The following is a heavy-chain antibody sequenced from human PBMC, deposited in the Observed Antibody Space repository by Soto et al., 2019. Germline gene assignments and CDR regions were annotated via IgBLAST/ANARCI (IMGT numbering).Heavy chain of an antibody. CDR3: AREPLT. Sequence: PSETLSLTSTVSVASISSGGYYWNWIRQHPGKGLEWIGYIYYSGSTYYNPSLKSRVTISVDTSKNQFSLKLSSVTAADTAVYYCAREPLTWGQGTLVTVSS. V-gene: IGHV4-31*03. CDR1: VASISSGGYY. CDR2: IYYSGST. J-gene: IGHJ4*02.